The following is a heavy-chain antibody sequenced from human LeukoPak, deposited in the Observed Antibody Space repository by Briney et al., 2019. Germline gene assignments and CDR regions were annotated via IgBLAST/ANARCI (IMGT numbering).Heavy chain of an antibody. J-gene: IGHJ4*02. CDR2: IYYSGST. CDR1: GGSISSSSYY. V-gene: IGHV4-39*01. D-gene: IGHD5-12*01. CDR3: ARQGYSGYDRDY. Sequence: PSETLSLTCTVSGGSISSSSYYWGWIRQPPGKGLEWIGSIYYSGSTYYNLSLKSRVTISVDTSKNQFSLKLSSVTAADTAVYYCARQGYSGYDRDYWGQGTLVTASS.